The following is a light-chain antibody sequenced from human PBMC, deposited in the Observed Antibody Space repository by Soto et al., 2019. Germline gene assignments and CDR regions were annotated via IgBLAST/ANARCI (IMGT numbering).Light chain of an antibody. V-gene: IGKV3-20*01. J-gene: IGKJ5*01. CDR3: QQYGTSPVT. Sequence: EIVLTQSPGTLSLSPGERATLSCRASQSVSSNYLAWYQQKPGQAPRLLIYGASSRATGIPDRFSGSGSGTDCTLTINRLEPEDFAVYYCQQYGTSPVTFGQGTRLEIK. CDR1: QSVSSNY. CDR2: GAS.